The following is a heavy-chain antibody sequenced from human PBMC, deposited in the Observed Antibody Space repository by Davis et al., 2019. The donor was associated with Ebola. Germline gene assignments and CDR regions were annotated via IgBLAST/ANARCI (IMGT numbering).Heavy chain of an antibody. CDR3: ARDTAYESIDY. D-gene: IGHD5-12*01. J-gene: IGHJ4*02. V-gene: IGHV4-30-4*07. CDR2: IYHSGAT. CDR1: GGSISSGGYS. Sequence: PSETLSLTCAVSGGSISSGGYSWSWIRQPPGKGLEWIGTIYHSGATYSNPSLKSRVTLSVDTSKNQVSLKLTSGTATDTAVYYCARDTAYESIDYWGQGTLVTVSS.